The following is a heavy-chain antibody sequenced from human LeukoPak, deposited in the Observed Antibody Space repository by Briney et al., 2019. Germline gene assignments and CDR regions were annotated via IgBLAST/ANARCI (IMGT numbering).Heavy chain of an antibody. J-gene: IGHJ4*02. CDR3: AKAYGLGSYPGPVDY. V-gene: IGHV3-9*01. Sequence: GGALRLSCAAAGFTFDEYAMHWVRQAPGKGRGRGAGVSWDSDTIACADSVKGRFAISRDNAENSVYLQMNSLRAEDTDLYHCAKAYGLGSYPGPVDYWGQGTLVTVSS. D-gene: IGHD3-10*01. CDR2: VSWDSDTI. CDR1: GFTFDEYA.